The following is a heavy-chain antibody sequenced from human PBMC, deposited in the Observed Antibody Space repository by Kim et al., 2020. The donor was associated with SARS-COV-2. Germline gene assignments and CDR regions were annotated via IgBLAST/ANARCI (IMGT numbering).Heavy chain of an antibody. CDR1: GYSFTSYW. CDR3: AREAGAVAGSQNWFDP. J-gene: IGHJ5*02. V-gene: IGHV5-10-1*01. Sequence: GESLKISCKGSGYSFTSYWISWVRQMPGKGLEWMGRIDPSDSYTNYSPSFQGHVTISADKSISTAYLQWSSLKASDTAMYYCAREAGAVAGSQNWFDPWGQGTLVSVSS. CDR2: IDPSDSYT. D-gene: IGHD6-19*01.